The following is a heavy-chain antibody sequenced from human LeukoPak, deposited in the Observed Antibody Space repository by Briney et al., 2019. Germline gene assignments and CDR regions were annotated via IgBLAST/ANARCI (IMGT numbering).Heavy chain of an antibody. J-gene: IGHJ4*02. CDR3: ARGGGYCNSVSCYFDY. D-gene: IGHD2-2*01. Sequence: SETLSLTCTVSGGSISSYYWSWIRQPPGKGLEWIGYIYYSGSTNYSPSLKSRVTISVDTSKNQFSLKLSSVTAADTAVYYCARGGGYCNSVSCYFDYWGQGTLVTVSS. V-gene: IGHV4-59*12. CDR1: GGSISSYY. CDR2: IYYSGST.